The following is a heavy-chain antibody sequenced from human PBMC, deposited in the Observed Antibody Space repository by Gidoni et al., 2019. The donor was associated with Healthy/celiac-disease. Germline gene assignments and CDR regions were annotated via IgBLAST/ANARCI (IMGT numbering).Heavy chain of an antibody. D-gene: IGHD2-21*01. J-gene: IGHJ6*02. V-gene: IGHV4-31*01. CDR2: IYYRGST. CDR1: GVSISSGGYY. CDR3: ARCGGDFYGMDV. Sequence: QVQLQESGPGLVKPSQTLSLTCTVSGVSISSGGYYWSWIRQHPGKVLEWSGYIYYRGSTYYNPSLKSLVTISVDTSKNQFSLKLSSVTAADTAVYYCARCGGDFYGMDVWGQGTTVTVSS.